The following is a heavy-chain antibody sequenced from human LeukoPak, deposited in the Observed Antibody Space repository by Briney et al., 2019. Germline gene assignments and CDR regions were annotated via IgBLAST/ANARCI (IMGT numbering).Heavy chain of an antibody. CDR1: GGSFSGYY. J-gene: IGHJ6*03. CDR3: ARGRVTGYSYGYHYYYYMDV. Sequence: SETLSLTCAVYGGSFSGYYWSWIRQPPGKGLEWIGEINHSGSTNYNPSLKRRVTISVDTSKNQFSLKLSSVTAADTAVYYCARGRVTGYSYGYHYYYYMDVWGKGTTVTVSS. V-gene: IGHV4-34*01. D-gene: IGHD5-18*01. CDR2: INHSGST.